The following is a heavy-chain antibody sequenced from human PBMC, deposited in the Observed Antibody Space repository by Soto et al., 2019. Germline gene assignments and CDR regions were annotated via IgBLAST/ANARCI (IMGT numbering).Heavy chain of an antibody. CDR1: GVSIGSGGYY. CDR2: IYYSGRT. Sequence: SETLSLTCTVSGVSIGSGGYYWSWIRQHPGKGLEWIGNIYYSGRTYYNPSLKSRVILSVDTSKNHFSLTLRSVTAADSAMYYCGSVIGGDSEYYFDFWGQGALVTVSS. V-gene: IGHV4-31*03. D-gene: IGHD2-21*02. J-gene: IGHJ4*02. CDR3: GSVIGGDSEYYFDF.